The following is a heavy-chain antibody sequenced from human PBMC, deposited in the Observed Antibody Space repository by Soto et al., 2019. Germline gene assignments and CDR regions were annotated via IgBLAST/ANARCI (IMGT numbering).Heavy chain of an antibody. CDR3: ARAHEYSSSSDTFYFDY. V-gene: IGHV1-69*02. J-gene: IGHJ4*02. Sequence: QVQLVQSGAEVKKPGSSVKVSCKASGGTFSSYTISWVRQAPGQGLEWMGRIIPILGIANYAQKFQGRVTITAAKSTSTAYMELSSLRSEDSAVYYCARAHEYSSSSDTFYFDYWGQGTLVTVSS. D-gene: IGHD6-6*01. CDR1: GGTFSSYT. CDR2: IIPILGIA.